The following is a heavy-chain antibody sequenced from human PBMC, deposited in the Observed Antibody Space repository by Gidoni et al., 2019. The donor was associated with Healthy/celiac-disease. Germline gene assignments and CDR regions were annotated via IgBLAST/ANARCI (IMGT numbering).Heavy chain of an antibody. CDR1: GGSFRGYY. D-gene: IGHD3-3*01. Sequence: QVQLQQWGAGLLKPSETLSLTCAVYGGSFRGYYWSWIRQPPGKGLEWIGEINHSGSTNYNPSLKSRVTISVDTSKNQFSLKRSSVTAADTAVYYCARRISGFWSGYQFDYWGQGTLVTVSS. J-gene: IGHJ4*02. CDR2: INHSGST. V-gene: IGHV4-34*01. CDR3: ARRISGFWSGYQFDY.